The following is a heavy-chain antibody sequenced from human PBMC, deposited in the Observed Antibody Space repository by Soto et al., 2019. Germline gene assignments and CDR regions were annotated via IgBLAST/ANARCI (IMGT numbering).Heavy chain of an antibody. Sequence: GGSLRLSCAASGFTFRSYGMNWVRQAPGKGLEWVSSISSSKSYIYYADSVKGRFNISRDNDQNSVFLQMNSLRAEDTAVYYCARGKYDRGWFDPWGQGTLVTVSS. V-gene: IGHV3-21*01. CDR3: ARGKYDRGWFDP. CDR1: GFTFRSYG. CDR2: ISSSKSYI. J-gene: IGHJ5*02. D-gene: IGHD2-8*01.